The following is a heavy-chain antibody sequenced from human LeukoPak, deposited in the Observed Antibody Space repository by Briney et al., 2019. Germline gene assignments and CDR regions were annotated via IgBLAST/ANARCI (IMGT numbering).Heavy chain of an antibody. D-gene: IGHD6-13*01. V-gene: IGHV1-24*01. CDR1: GYTLTELS. J-gene: IGHJ4*02. Sequence: ASVKVSCKVSGYTLTELSMHWVRQAPGKGLEWMGGFDPEDGETIYAQKFQGRVTMIEDTSTDTAYMELSSLRSEDTAVYYCATLFSSSWYSGFDYWGQGTLVTVSS. CDR3: ATLFSSSWYSGFDY. CDR2: FDPEDGET.